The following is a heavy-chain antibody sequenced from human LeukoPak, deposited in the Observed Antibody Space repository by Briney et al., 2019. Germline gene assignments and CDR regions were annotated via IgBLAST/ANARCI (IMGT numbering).Heavy chain of an antibody. CDR2: IYSGGST. CDR3: ASADPSSGYYWFDWFDP. J-gene: IGHJ5*02. CDR1: GFTVSSTY. Sequence: PGGSLRLSCAASGFTVSSTYMSWVRQAPGKGLEGVSVIYSGGSTYYADSVKGKFTISRDNSKNTLYLQMNSLRAEDTAVYYCASADPSSGYYWFDWFDPWGQGPLITVSS. V-gene: IGHV3-66*01. D-gene: IGHD3-22*01.